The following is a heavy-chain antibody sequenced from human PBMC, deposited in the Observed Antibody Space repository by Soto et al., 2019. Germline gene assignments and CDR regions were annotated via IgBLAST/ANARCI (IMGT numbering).Heavy chain of an antibody. CDR3: ARPRPSIAAAGTPFLDY. CDR2: INPSGGST. J-gene: IGHJ4*02. CDR1: GYTFTSYY. V-gene: IGHV1-46*03. D-gene: IGHD6-13*01. Sequence: ASVKVSCKASGYTFTSYYMHWVRQAPGQGLEWMGIINPSGGSTSYAQKFQGRVTMTRDTSTSTVYMELSSLRSEDTAVYYCARPRPSIAAAGTPFLDYWGQGTLVTVSS.